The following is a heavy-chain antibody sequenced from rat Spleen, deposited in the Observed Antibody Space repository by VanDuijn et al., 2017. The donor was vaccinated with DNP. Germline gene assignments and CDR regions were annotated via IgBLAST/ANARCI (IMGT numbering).Heavy chain of an antibody. D-gene: IGHD5-1*01. CDR2: ISYDGSST. Sequence: EVQLVESGGGLVQPGRSLKLSCAASGFTFSDYNMAWVRQAPKKGLEWVATISYDGSSTYYRDSVKGRFTISRDNAKITLYLQMDSLRSEDTATYYCKVGAQYWGQGVMVTVSS. CDR1: GFTFSDYN. V-gene: IGHV5S10*01. CDR3: KVGAQY. J-gene: IGHJ2*01.